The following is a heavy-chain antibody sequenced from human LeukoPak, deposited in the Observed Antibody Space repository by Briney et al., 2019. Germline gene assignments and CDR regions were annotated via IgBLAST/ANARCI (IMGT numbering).Heavy chain of an antibody. Sequence: QAGGSLRLSCAASGFTFSSYWMNWVRQAPGKGLVWVSRINGDGSSTNYADSVKGRFTISRDNSKNTLYLQMNSLRAEDTAVYYCAKLSRIIVVVVAAPPPYMDVWGKGTTVTVSS. J-gene: IGHJ6*03. CDR2: INGDGSST. CDR1: GFTFSSYW. D-gene: IGHD2-15*01. CDR3: AKLSRIIVVVVAAPPPYMDV. V-gene: IGHV3-74*01.